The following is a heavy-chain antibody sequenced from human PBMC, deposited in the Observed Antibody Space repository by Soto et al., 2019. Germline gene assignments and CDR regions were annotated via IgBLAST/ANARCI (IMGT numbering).Heavy chain of an antibody. Sequence: EVQLLESGGGLVQPGGSLRLSCAASGFTFSNYAMSWVRQAPGKGLEWVSAISGTGGSTYYADSVKGRFHISRDNSKNTQYLHMHSLRAEDTAGYYCAKSSSNRIAAVNYYYYMDVWGKGTTVTVSS. J-gene: IGHJ6*03. D-gene: IGHD6-13*01. CDR3: AKSSSNRIAAVNYYYYMDV. CDR1: GFTFSNYA. V-gene: IGHV3-23*01. CDR2: ISGTGGST.